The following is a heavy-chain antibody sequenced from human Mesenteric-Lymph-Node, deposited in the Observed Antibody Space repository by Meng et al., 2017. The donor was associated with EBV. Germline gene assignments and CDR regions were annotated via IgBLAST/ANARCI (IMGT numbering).Heavy chain of an antibody. J-gene: IGHJ4*02. Sequence: VDVRQWGGGMVKPSETLSCPCDVYGDSVSAYYWRGIRQPPGRGLEWIGDVIHSGNTSYSPSLKSRVTISVDTSKRQFSLKLRSMTAADTAVYYCATGWGKANYWGQGTLVTVSS. V-gene: IGHV4-34*12. D-gene: IGHD3-16*01. CDR1: GDSVSAYY. CDR3: ATGWGKANY. CDR2: VIHSGNT.